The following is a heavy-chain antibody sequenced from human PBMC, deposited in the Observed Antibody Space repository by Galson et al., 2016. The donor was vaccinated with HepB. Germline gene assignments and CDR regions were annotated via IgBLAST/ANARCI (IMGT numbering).Heavy chain of an antibody. V-gene: IGHV3-21*01. D-gene: IGHD6-13*01. Sequence: LSCAASGFTFSRDSMIWVRQAPGKGLEWVSSISSGSDGYIYYADSVKGRFTISRDNAKNSLLLQMNSLRAEDTAVYYCARVRYSSSWYVLWYFDLWGRGTLVTVSS. CDR3: ARVRYSSSWYVLWYFDL. J-gene: IGHJ2*01. CDR2: ISSGSDGYI. CDR1: GFTFSRDS.